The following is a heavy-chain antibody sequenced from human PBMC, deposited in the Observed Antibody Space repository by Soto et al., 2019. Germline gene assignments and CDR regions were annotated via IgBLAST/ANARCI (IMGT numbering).Heavy chain of an antibody. CDR1: GYTFTSYD. V-gene: IGHV1-8*01. CDR3: AGLVVAATLNHYYCGLDV. J-gene: IGHJ6*02. CDR2: MNPNSGNT. D-gene: IGHD2-15*01. Sequence: ASVKVSCKASGYTFTSYDINWVRQATGQGLEWMGWMNPNSGNTGYAQKFQGRVTMTRNTSISTAYMELSSLRSEDTAVYYCAGLVVAATLNHYYCGLDVWGQGTTVTVSS.